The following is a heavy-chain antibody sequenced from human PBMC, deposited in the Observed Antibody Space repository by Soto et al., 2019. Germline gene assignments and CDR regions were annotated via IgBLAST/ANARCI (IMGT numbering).Heavy chain of an antibody. CDR2: INHSGSA. D-gene: IGHD1-26*01. CDR3: ARGLISGSHYSGGWYYFDS. J-gene: IGHJ4*02. CDR1: GGLFRGYI. V-gene: IGHV4-34*01. Sequence: SETLALTSDVYGGLFRGYIWTLIRQTPGKGLQWIGQINHSGSANYNPSLKSRVTISVHTSKSQFSLELSSVTAADTAVYYCARGLISGSHYSGGWYYFDSWGQGTQVTVS.